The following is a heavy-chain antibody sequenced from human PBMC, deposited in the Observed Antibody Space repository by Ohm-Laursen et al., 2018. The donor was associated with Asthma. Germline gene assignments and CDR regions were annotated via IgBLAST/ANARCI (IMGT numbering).Heavy chain of an antibody. CDR3: ARDHYYYGSGFDY. V-gene: IGHV3-33*01. CDR1: GFTFSSYG. Sequence: SLRLSCAASGFTFSSYGMHWVRQAPGKGLEWVAVIWYDGSNKYYADSVKGRFTISRDNSKNSLYLQMNSLRAEDTAVYYCARDHYYYGSGFDYWGQGTLVTVSS. D-gene: IGHD3-10*01. CDR2: IWYDGSNK. J-gene: IGHJ4*02.